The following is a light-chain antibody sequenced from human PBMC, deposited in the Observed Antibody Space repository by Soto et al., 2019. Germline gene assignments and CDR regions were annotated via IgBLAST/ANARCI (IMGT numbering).Light chain of an antibody. J-gene: IGKJ5*01. V-gene: IGKV3-11*01. CDR2: DAS. CDR3: QQRSNWPPIT. Sequence: EIVVTQSPATLSLSPGERSTLSCSSSQSVSSYLAWYQQKPGQAPRLLIYDASNRATGIPARFSGSGSGTDLTLTISSLEPEDFAVYYCQQRSNWPPITFGQGTRLEI. CDR1: QSVSSY.